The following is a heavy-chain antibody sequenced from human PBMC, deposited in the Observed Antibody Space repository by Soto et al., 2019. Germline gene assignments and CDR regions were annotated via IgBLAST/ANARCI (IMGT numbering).Heavy chain of an antibody. D-gene: IGHD6-13*01. CDR2: IWYDGSNK. J-gene: IGHJ5*02. V-gene: IGHV3-33*01. CDR1: GFTFSSYG. CDR3: ARDGAAAAPFQNWFDP. Sequence: QVQLVESGGGVVQPGRSLRLSCAASGFTFSSYGMHWVRQAPGKGLEWVAVIWYDGSNKYYADSVKGRFTISRDNSKNTLYLQMNSLRAEDTAVYYCARDGAAAAPFQNWFDPWGQGTLVTVSS.